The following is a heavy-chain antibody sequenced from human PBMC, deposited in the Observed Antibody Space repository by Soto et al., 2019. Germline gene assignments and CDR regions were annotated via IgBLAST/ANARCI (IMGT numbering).Heavy chain of an antibody. V-gene: IGHV3-23*01. CDR2: ISGSGGST. D-gene: IGHD3-10*02. J-gene: IGHJ6*04. CDR1: GFTFSSDA. CDR3: AKDLFGEYFYSAMDV. Sequence: EVQLLESGGGLVQPGVSLRLSCAASGFTFSSDAMNWVRQAPGKGLEWVSGISGSGGSTYYSDSVKGRFNISRDNYKNTLYLQLNSLRAEDTAVYYCAKDLFGEYFYSAMDVWGKGTTVTVSS.